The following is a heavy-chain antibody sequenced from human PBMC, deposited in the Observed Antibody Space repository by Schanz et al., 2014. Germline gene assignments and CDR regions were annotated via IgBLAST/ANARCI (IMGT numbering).Heavy chain of an antibody. Sequence: QVQLVQSGAEVKKPGSSVKVSCKASGGTFSTYTISWVRQAPGQGLEWMGRIIPILGIANYAQKFQGRVTITADKSTSTAYMDLSSLRPEDTAVYYCARSNYYDNSDYYNSFDYWGQGTLXTVSS. CDR2: IIPILGIA. V-gene: IGHV1-69*02. CDR3: ARSNYYDNSDYYNSFDY. CDR1: GGTFSTYT. J-gene: IGHJ4*02. D-gene: IGHD3-22*01.